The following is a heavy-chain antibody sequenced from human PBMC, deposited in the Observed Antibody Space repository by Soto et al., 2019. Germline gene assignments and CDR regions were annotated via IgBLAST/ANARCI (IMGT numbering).Heavy chain of an antibody. CDR3: GRGYGGFDNGLDG. V-gene: IGHV4-59*01. Sequence: SETLSLTCIVSGDSIRRYYWTWLRQPPGKGLELIGYIYYSGSTRYNPSLKSRVSISVDMSKNQFSLKLSSVIAADTAVYYCGRGYGGFDNGLDGWGKGTAVTVSS. J-gene: IGHJ6*01. D-gene: IGHD5-12*01. CDR2: IYYSGST. CDR1: GDSIRRYY.